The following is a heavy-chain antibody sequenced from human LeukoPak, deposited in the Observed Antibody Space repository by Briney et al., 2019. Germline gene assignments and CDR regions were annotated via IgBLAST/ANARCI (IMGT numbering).Heavy chain of an antibody. D-gene: IGHD1-26*01. J-gene: IGHJ4*02. V-gene: IGHV3-30*02. CDR3: ARGMVGATTVLDY. CDR1: GFSFSSYG. Sequence: GGSLRLSCAASGFSFSSYGMHWVRLAPGRGLEWVAFIPRDGSYEKYADSVKGRFAISRDNSKNTLYLQMNSLRAEDTAVYYCARGMVGATTVLDYWGQGTLVTVSS. CDR2: IPRDGSYE.